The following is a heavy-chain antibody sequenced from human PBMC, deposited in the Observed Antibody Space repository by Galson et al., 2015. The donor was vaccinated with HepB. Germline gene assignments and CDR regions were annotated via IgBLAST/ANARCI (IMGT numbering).Heavy chain of an antibody. J-gene: IGHJ4*02. V-gene: IGHV3-33*01. D-gene: IGHD3-9*01. CDR3: ARDGELRYFDWLRGHYSFDY. CDR1: GFTFSRYG. CDR2: IWYDGGDK. Sequence: SLRLSCATSGFTFSRYGMHWVRQAPGKGLEWVAVIWYDGGDKDYADSVKGRFTISRDNSKNTLYLHMNSLRVEDTAIYYCARDGELRYFDWLRGHYSFDYWGQGTLVTVSS.